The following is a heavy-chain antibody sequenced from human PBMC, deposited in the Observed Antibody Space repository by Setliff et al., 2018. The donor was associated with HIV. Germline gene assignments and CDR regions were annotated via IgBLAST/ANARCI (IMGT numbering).Heavy chain of an antibody. V-gene: IGHV1-18*01. CDR2: ISAYNGNT. D-gene: IGHD3-9*01. J-gene: IGHJ4*02. CDR3: AKEFRYDILTGYLYYFDY. CDR1: GYTFTSYG. Sequence: GASVKVSCKASGYTFTSYGISWVRQAPGQGLEWMGWISAYNGNTNYAQKLQGRVTMTTDTSTSTAYTELRSLRSDDTAVYYCAKEFRYDILTGYLYYFDYWGQGTLVTVSS.